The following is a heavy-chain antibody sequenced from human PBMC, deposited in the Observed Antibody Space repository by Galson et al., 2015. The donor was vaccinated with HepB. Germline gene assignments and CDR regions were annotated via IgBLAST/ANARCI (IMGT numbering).Heavy chain of an antibody. CDR3: ARDASLQYWGWFDP. CDR2: NFPTFGTT. V-gene: IGHV1-69*13. J-gene: IGHJ5*02. D-gene: IGHD5-24*01. Sequence: SVKVSCKASGGTFSSFAISWVRKAPGQGLEWLGGNFPTFGTTNYAQTLRDRVSITADESTVTAHMELSRLRTEATAEFYCARDASLQYWGWFDPWGPGTPVTVSS. CDR1: GGTFSSFA.